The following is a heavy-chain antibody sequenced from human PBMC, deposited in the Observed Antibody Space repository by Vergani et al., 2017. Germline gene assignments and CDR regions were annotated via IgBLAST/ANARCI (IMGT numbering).Heavy chain of an antibody. V-gene: IGHV4-4*07. CDR2: IYTSGST. Sequence: QVQLQESGPGLVKPSETLSLTCTVSGGSISSYYWSWIRQPAGKGLEWIGRIYTSGSTNYNPSLKSRVTISVDTSKNQFSLKLSSVTAADTAVYYCARELASSSSVGGDWFDPWGQGTLVTVSS. CDR3: ARELASSSSVGGDWFDP. D-gene: IGHD6-6*01. CDR1: GGSISSYY. J-gene: IGHJ5*02.